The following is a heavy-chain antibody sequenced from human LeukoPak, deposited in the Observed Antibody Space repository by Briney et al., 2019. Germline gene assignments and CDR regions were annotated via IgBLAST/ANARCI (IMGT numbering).Heavy chain of an antibody. CDR3: ARDLDGSGWYELVH. D-gene: IGHD6-19*01. CDR1: GFTFSRYW. Sequence: PGGSLRLSCAASGFTFSRYWMNWVRQAPGKGLEWVANVKQDGSAKYYADSVKGRFNISRDNAQNSLYLQMDSLRAEDTAVYYCARDLDGSGWYELVHWGQGTLVTVSS. V-gene: IGHV3-7*01. J-gene: IGHJ4*02. CDR2: VKQDGSAK.